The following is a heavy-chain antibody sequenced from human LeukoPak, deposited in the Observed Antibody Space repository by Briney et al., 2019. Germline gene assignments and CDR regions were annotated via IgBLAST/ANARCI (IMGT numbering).Heavy chain of an antibody. CDR3: ARPRSVGKSYMDV. J-gene: IGHJ6*03. Sequence: SETLSLTCTVSGGSISSGSYYWSWLRQPAGKGPEWIGRIYTGGSTNYNPSLKSRVTISIDTSKNQFSLKLSSVTAADTAVYYCARPRSVGKSYMDVWGKGTTVTVSS. V-gene: IGHV4-61*02. CDR1: GGSISSGSYY. D-gene: IGHD3-16*01. CDR2: IYTGGST.